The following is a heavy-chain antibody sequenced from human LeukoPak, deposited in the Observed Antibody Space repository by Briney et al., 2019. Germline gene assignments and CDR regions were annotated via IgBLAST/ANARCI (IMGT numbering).Heavy chain of an antibody. CDR3: AREGDETDFDY. CDR1: GFTFSSYS. CDR2: ISSSSTI. J-gene: IGHJ4*02. Sequence: GGSLRLSCAASGFTFSSYSMNWVRQAPGKGLEWVSYISSSSTIYYADSVKGRFTISRDNAKNSLYLQMNSLRDEDTAVYYCAREGDETDFDYWGQGTLVTVSS. D-gene: IGHD3-16*01. V-gene: IGHV3-48*02.